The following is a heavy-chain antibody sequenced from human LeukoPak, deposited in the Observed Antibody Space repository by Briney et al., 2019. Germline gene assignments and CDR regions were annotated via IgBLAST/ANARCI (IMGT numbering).Heavy chain of an antibody. Sequence: GASVKVSCKASGYTFTGYYMHWVRQAPGQGLEWMGWINPNSGGTNYAQKFQGRVTITRDTSASTAYMELSSLRSEDTAVYYCARGGCSGGSCYVNDYWGQGTLVTVSS. D-gene: IGHD2-15*01. J-gene: IGHJ4*02. CDR2: INPNSGGT. CDR3: ARGGCSGGSCYVNDY. CDR1: GYTFTGYY. V-gene: IGHV1-2*02.